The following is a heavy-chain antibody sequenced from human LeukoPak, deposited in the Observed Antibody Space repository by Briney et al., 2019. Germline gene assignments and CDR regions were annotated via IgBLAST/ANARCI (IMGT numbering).Heavy chain of an antibody. CDR2: ISGRGDTT. J-gene: IGHJ4*02. D-gene: IGHD3-9*01. V-gene: IGHV3-23*01. CDR3: AKAADWLSTDYIDD. CDR1: GFTFNIYA. Sequence: GGSLRLSCAVSGFTFNIYAMSWVRQAPGKGLEWVSGISGRGDTTYYADSVKGRVTISRDNSKSTLYLQLNSLRAEDTAVYFCAKAADWLSTDYIDDWGQGTLVTVSS.